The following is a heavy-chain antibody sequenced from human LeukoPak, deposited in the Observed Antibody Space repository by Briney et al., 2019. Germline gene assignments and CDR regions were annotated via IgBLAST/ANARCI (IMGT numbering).Heavy chain of an antibody. CDR3: ARGYGSGSYYKATGYFDY. Sequence: ASVKVSCKASGYTFTGYYMHWVRQAPGQGLEWMGRINPNSGGTNYAQKFQGRVTMTRDTSISTAYMELSRLRSDDTAVYYCARGYGSGSYYKATGYFDYWGQGTLVTVSS. D-gene: IGHD3-10*01. CDR2: INPNSGGT. J-gene: IGHJ4*02. CDR1: GYTFTGYY. V-gene: IGHV1-2*06.